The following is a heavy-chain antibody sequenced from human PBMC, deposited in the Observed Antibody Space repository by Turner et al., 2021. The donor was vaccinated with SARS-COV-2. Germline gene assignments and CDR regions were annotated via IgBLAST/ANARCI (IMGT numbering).Heavy chain of an antibody. CDR1: GFTFSSDS. D-gene: IGHD3-3*01. V-gene: IGHV3-21*01. J-gene: IGHJ6*02. CDR3: ARGDDFGSGYSNYGMDV. CDR2: ISSIISYI. Sequence: EVQLVESGGGLVKPGGSLRLSWAASGFTFSSDSMNWVRQAPGKGLEWVSAISSIISYIYYADSVKGRFTISRDNAKNAQYLQMNSLRAEDTAVYYCARGDDFGSGYSNYGMDVWGQGTTVTVSS.